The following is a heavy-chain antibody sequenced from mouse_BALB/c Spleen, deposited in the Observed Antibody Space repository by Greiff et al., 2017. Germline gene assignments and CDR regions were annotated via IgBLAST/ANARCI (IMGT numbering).Heavy chain of an antibody. J-gene: IGHJ2*01. CDR1: GFTFSSFG. Sequence: EVQLVESGGGLVQPGGSRKLSCAASGFTFSSFGMHWVRQAPEKGLEWVAYISSGSSTIYYADTVKGRFTISRDNPKNTLFLQMTSLRSEDTAMYYCARSGGFDDWGQGTTLTVSS. CDR3: ARSGGFDD. V-gene: IGHV5-17*02. CDR2: ISSGSSTI. D-gene: IGHD3-1*01.